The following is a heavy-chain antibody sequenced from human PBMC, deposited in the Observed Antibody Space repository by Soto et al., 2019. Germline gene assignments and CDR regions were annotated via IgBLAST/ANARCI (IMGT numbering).Heavy chain of an antibody. D-gene: IGHD6-19*01. Sequence: SETLSLTCNMSGDTYSISTYSWSWIRQPPGKALQWIGFIYQSGVTSYNPSLASRVSISLDRSNNQCSLKLKSVTAADTAVYFCAGMPYTSGLRFDPWGPGTLVTV. CDR1: GDTYSISTYS. CDR3: AGMPYTSGLRFDP. J-gene: IGHJ5*02. V-gene: IGHV4-30-2*01. CDR2: IYQSGVT.